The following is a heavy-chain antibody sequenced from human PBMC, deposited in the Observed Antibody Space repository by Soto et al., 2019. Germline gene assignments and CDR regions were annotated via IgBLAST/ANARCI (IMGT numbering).Heavy chain of an antibody. Sequence: ASVKVSCKASGYTFTSYGISWVRQAPGQGLEWMGWISAYNGNTNYAQKLQGRVTMTTETSTSTAYMELRSLRSDDTAVYYCARGGYDFWSGYSSYYYMDVWGKGTTVTVSS. V-gene: IGHV1-18*01. J-gene: IGHJ6*03. CDR2: ISAYNGNT. D-gene: IGHD3-3*01. CDR3: ARGGYDFWSGYSSYYYMDV. CDR1: GYTFTSYG.